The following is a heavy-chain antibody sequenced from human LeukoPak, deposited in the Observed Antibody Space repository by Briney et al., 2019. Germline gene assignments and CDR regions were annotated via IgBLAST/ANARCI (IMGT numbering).Heavy chain of an antibody. CDR2: MNPNSGNT. J-gene: IGHJ5*02. V-gene: IGHV1-8*01. Sequence: ASVKVSCKASGYTFTSYDINWVRQATGQGFEWMGWMNPNSGNTGYVRKFQGRVTMTRNTSITTAYMELSSLRSEDTAVYYCARGNSKRYCSGGSCYWFDPWGQGTLVIVSS. CDR1: GYTFTSYD. D-gene: IGHD2-15*01. CDR3: ARGNSKRYCSGGSCYWFDP.